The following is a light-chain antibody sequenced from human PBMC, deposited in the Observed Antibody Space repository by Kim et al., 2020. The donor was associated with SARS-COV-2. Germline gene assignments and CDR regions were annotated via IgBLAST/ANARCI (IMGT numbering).Light chain of an antibody. CDR3: QHSFNPPYS. Sequence: DIQMTQSPSSLSASVGDSITITCRASQDINTYLNWYLHKPGKAPKLLIYAASTLQTEVPSRFRGGGSGTHFTLTITSLQPEDFATYFCQHSFNPPYSFGQGTKVDIK. CDR2: AAS. CDR1: QDINTY. V-gene: IGKV1-39*01. J-gene: IGKJ2*03.